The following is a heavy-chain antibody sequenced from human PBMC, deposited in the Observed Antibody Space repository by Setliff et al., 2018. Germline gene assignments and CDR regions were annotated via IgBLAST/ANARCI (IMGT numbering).Heavy chain of an antibody. J-gene: IGHJ5*02. CDR2: TKEDGSEK. CDR1: GFSFRSYW. V-gene: IGHV3-7*01. CDR3: ARDVYDFRTGQVDP. D-gene: IGHD3-3*01. Sequence: GESLKISCAASGFSFRSYWMAWVRQAPGKGLEWVANTKEDGSEKYYVDSVKGRFTISRDNAENSLYLQMNSLRTEDTGVYYCARDVYDFRTGQVDPWGQGTLVTVSS.